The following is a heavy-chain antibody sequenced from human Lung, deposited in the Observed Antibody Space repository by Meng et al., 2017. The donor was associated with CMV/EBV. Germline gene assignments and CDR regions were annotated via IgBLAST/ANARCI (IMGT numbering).Heavy chain of an antibody. CDR3: AKGPHYSSYFPTILFFDY. CDR2: ITSSGGTT. CDR1: GFTFSNYA. D-gene: IGHD4-11*01. J-gene: IGHJ4*02. V-gene: IGHV3-23*01. Sequence: GESXKISXAVSGFTFSNYAMSWVRQAPGKGLEWVSGITSSGGTTYYADSVKGRFTISRDSSKNSLYLQMNSLRAEDTAVYYCAKGPHYSSYFPTILFFDYWGQGAXVTVSS.